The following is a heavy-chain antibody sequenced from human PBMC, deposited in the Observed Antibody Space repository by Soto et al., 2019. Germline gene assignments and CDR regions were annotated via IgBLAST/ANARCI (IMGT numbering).Heavy chain of an antibody. CDR1: GYTFTGYY. V-gene: IGHV1-2*04. D-gene: IGHD2-2*01. CDR2: INPNSGGT. CDR3: ARSYCSSTSCSEYKWFDP. J-gene: IGHJ5*02. Sequence: ASVKVSCKASGYTFTGYYMHWVRQAPGQGLEWMGWINPNSGGTNYAQKFQGWVTMTRDTSISTAYMELSRLRSDDTAVYYCARSYCSSTSCSEYKWFDPWGQGTLVTVSS.